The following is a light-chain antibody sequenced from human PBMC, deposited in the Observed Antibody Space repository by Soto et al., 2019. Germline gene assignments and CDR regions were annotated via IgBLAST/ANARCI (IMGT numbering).Light chain of an antibody. V-gene: IGKV3-20*01. CDR3: HQYGSSPAWM. CDR1: QSVTNRY. J-gene: IGKJ1*01. CDR2: GAS. Sequence: EIVLTQSPGTLSLSPGERATLSCRASQSVTNRYLAWYQQKPGQAPRLLIYGASSRATGNPDRFSGSGSGTDFTLTITRLEPEDFAVYYCHQYGSSPAWMFGQGTRVEIK.